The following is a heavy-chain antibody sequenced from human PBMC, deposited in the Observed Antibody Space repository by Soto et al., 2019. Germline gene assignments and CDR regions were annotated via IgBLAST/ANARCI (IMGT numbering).Heavy chain of an antibody. D-gene: IGHD3-16*02. CDR3: ARVGKYDYIWGSYRYGIFDY. J-gene: IGHJ4*02. V-gene: IGHV4-31*03. Sequence: QVQLQESGPGLVKPSQTLSLTCTVSGGSISSGGYYWSWIRQHPGKGLEWIWYIYYSGSTYYNPSLKSRVTISVDTSKNQFSLKLSSVTAADTAVYYCARVGKYDYIWGSYRYGIFDYWGQGTLVTVSS. CDR1: GGSISSGGYY. CDR2: IYYSGST.